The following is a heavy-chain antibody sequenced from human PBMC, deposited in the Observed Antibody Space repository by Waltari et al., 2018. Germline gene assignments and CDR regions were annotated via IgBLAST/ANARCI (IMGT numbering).Heavy chain of an antibody. V-gene: IGHV4-38-2*01. J-gene: IGHJ4*02. Sequence: QMHLQESGPGLVKPSETLSLTCALSGYSISNNYYWAWLRQSPEKGLEWMGAIHHTGTTYYNPSLNSRITMSVDTPNNQCSLKLNSVTAADTAVYYCARGGYHPANFDFWGQGILVTVSS. CDR2: IHHTGTT. D-gene: IGHD2-15*01. CDR3: ARGGYHPANFDF. CDR1: GYSISNNYY.